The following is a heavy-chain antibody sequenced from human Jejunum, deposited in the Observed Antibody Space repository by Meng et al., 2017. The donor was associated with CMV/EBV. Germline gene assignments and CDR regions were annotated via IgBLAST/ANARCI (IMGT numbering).Heavy chain of an antibody. J-gene: IGHJ4*01. Sequence: QVLLVQSGAEVKKPGASVKVSCKTSGYTFTGYFIHWVRQAPGQGLEWMGRINPNTGGTNYAQRFKGRVILTSDVSTVYMELSSLTFDDTAVYYCARASAIYGSGSYWVDFWGQGTLVTVSS. CDR3: ARASAIYGSGSYWVDF. D-gene: IGHD3-10*01. CDR1: GYTFTGYF. CDR2: INPNTGGT. V-gene: IGHV1-2*06.